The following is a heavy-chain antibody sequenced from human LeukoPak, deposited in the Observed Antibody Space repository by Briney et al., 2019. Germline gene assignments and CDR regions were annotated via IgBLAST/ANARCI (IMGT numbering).Heavy chain of an antibody. Sequence: SETLSLTCAVYGGSFSGYYWSWIRQPPGKGLEWIGEINHSGSTKYNPSLKSRVTISVDTSKDQFSLKLSSVTAADTAVYYCARGPWEYSSGDSWGQGTLVTVSS. CDR1: GGSFSGYY. CDR2: INHSGST. D-gene: IGHD6-19*01. V-gene: IGHV4-34*01. J-gene: IGHJ4*02. CDR3: ARGPWEYSSGDS.